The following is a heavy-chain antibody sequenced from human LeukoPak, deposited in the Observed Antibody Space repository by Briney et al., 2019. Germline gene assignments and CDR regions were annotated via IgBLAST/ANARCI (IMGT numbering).Heavy chain of an antibody. CDR3: AKPSPGFPAPFDS. CDR2: IRFDGSNK. J-gene: IGHJ4*02. D-gene: IGHD3-10*01. CDR1: GFMFSSYG. V-gene: IGHV3-30*02. Sequence: GGSLRLSFAASGFMFSSYGMYWVRQAPGKGLEWVAYIRFDGSNKYYADSVKGRFTVSRENSKNTLHLQLNSMRVEDTAVYYCAKPSPGFPAPFDSWGQGSLVTVSS.